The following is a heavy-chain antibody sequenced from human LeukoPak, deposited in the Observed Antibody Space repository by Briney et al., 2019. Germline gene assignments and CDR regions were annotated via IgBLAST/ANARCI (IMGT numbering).Heavy chain of an antibody. V-gene: IGHV3-30*02. CDR1: GFTFRNSG. CDR2: IRYDGSII. CDR3: AKDVNTGGDYFDH. Sequence: PGGSLRLSCAASGFTFRNSGMHWARQALAKGLEWVAFIRYDGSIIYYADSVKGRFTISRDNSKNTLYLQMNSLRAEDTAVYYCAKDVNTGGDYFDHWGQGTLVTVSS. D-gene: IGHD1-14*01. J-gene: IGHJ4*02.